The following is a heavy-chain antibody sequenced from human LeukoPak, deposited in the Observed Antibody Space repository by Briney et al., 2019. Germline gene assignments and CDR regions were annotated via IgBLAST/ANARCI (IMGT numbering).Heavy chain of an antibody. CDR1: GYTFISYA. CDR3: ARDQSSRWSNYYYMDV. J-gene: IGHJ6*03. D-gene: IGHD6-13*01. Sequence: GASVKVSCKASGYTFISYAMNWVRQAPGQGLEWTGWINTNTGNPTYAQGFTGRFVFSLDTSVSTAYLQISSLKAEDTAVYYCARDQSSRWSNYYYMDVWGKGTTVTVSS. V-gene: IGHV7-4-1*02. CDR2: INTNTGNP.